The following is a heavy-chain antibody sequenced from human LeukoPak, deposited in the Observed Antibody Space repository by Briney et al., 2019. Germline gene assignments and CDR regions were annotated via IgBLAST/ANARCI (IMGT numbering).Heavy chain of an antibody. D-gene: IGHD2-2*01. CDR3: ASDDLNIVVVPAAMGS. CDR1: GYSISSGYY. V-gene: IGHV4-38-2*02. CDR2: IYHSGST. Sequence: SETLSLTCTVSGYSISSGYYWGWIRQPPGKGLEWIGSIYHSGSTYYNPSLKSRVTISVDTSKNQFSLKLSSVTAADTAVYYCASDDLNIVVVPAAMGSWGQGTLVTVSS. J-gene: IGHJ5*02.